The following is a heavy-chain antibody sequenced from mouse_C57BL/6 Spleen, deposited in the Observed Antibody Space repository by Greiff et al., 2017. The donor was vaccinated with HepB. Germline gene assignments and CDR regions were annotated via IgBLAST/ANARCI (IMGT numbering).Heavy chain of an antibody. CDR1: GYAFSSSW. D-gene: IGHD2-4*01. CDR2: IYPGDGDT. J-gene: IGHJ4*01. CDR3: ARPIYYDYDYYAMDY. V-gene: IGHV1-82*01. Sequence: QVQLQQSGPELVKPGASVKISCKASGYAFSSSWMNWVKQRPGKGLEWIGRIYPGDGDTNYNGKFKGKATLTAAKSSSTAYMQLSSLTSEDSAVYFCARPIYYDYDYYAMDYWGQGTSVTVSS.